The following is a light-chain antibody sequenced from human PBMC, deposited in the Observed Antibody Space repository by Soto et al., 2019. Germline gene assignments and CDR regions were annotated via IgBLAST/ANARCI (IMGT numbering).Light chain of an antibody. V-gene: IGLV2-14*01. CDR2: EVT. CDR1: SSDVGLYNY. Sequence: QSALTQPASVSGSPGQSITISCSGTSSDVGLYNYVSWYQQHPGKAPKLMIYEVTNRPSGVSNRFSGSKSSNTASLTISGLQPEDEAHYYCSSFTATNTLVFGSGTKLTVL. J-gene: IGLJ1*01. CDR3: SSFTATNTLV.